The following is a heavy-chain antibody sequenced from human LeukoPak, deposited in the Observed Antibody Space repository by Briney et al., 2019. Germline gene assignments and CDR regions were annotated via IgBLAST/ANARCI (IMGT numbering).Heavy chain of an antibody. CDR1: GGTFSSYA. Sequence: ASVKVSCKASGGTFSSYAISWVRQAPGQGLEWMGRIIPILGIANYAQKFQGRVTITADKSTSTAYMELSSLRSEDTAVYYCARDPGYYDSSGFLWGQGTLVTVSS. CDR3: ARDPGYYDSSGFL. V-gene: IGHV1-69*04. J-gene: IGHJ4*02. CDR2: IIPILGIA. D-gene: IGHD3-22*01.